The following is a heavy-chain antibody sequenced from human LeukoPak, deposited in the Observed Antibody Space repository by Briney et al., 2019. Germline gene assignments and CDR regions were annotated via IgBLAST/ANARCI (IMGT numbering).Heavy chain of an antibody. D-gene: IGHD3-10*01. Sequence: PGGSLRLSCAASGFTFSSYSMNWVRQAPGKGLEWVANIKQGGSEKYYVDSVKGRFTISRDNAKNSLYLQMDSLRAEDTAVYYRARVGWVWFGELFYFQHWGQGTLVTVSS. CDR1: GFTFSSYS. J-gene: IGHJ1*01. CDR3: ARVGWVWFGELFYFQH. CDR2: IKQGGSEK. V-gene: IGHV3-7*01.